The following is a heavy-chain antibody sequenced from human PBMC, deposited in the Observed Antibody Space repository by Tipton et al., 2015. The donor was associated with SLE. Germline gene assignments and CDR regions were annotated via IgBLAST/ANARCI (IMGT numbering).Heavy chain of an antibody. CDR2: IIPIFGTA. CDR1: GYTFTSYY. Sequence: QSGAEVKKPGASVKVSCKASGYTFTSYYMHWVRQAPGQGLEWMGGIIPIFGTANYAQKFQGRVTITTDESTSTAYMELSSLRSEDTAVYYCASPLGARGPQLGFQHWGQGTLVTVSS. CDR3: ASPLGARGPQLGFQH. V-gene: IGHV1-69*05. J-gene: IGHJ1*01. D-gene: IGHD6-6*01.